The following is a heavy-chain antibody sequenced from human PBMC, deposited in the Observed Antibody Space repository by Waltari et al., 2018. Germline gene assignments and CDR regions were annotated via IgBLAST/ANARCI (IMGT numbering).Heavy chain of an antibody. J-gene: IGHJ4*02. CDR2: RRSSRSTL. CDR3: ARDGPPYNWFDY. Sequence: EVQLVESGGGLVQPGGSLRLSCAASGFTFSSSSMNCLRQAPGKGLEWVSDRRSSRSTLYYAGSVKGRFTIARDNAKNSLYLQMNSLRAEDTAVYYCARDGPPYNWFDYWGQGTLVTVSS. D-gene: IGHD1-20*01. V-gene: IGHV3-48*04. CDR1: GFTFSSSS.